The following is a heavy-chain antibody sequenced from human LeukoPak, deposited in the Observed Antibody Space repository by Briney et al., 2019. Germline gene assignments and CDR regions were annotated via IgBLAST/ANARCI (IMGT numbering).Heavy chain of an antibody. CDR1: GRSFSRYY. CDR3: AREVGYCSSTSCYENWFDP. D-gene: IGHD2-2*01. CDR2: IKYSGST. V-gene: IGHV4-34*01. Sequence: SETLSLTCAVYGRSFSRYYLSWLRQPPGKGLEWIGDIKYSGSTNYNPSLKSRVTISVDTSKNKFSLKLSSVTAADTAVYYCAREVGYCSSTSCYENWFDPSGQGTLVTVSS. J-gene: IGHJ5*02.